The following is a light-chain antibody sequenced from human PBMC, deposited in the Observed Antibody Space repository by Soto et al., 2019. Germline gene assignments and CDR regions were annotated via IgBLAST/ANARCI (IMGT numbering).Light chain of an antibody. J-gene: IGLJ2*01. CDR1: SSDVGGYNY. V-gene: IGLV2-14*01. CDR3: SSYTSSSTLV. Sequence: QSALTQPASVSGSPGQSITISCTGTSSDVGGYNYVSWYQQNPGKAPKLMIYDVSNRPSGVSNHFSGSKSGNTASLDISGLQAEDEADYYCSSYTSSSTLVFGGGTKLTVL. CDR2: DVS.